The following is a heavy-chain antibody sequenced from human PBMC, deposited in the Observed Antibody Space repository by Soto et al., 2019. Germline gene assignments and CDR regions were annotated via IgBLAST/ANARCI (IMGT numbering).Heavy chain of an antibody. CDR1: GFTFGSYG. V-gene: IGHV3-33*01. CDR3: ARDVYSSGWYSFDY. CDR2: IWYDGSNK. J-gene: IGHJ4*02. D-gene: IGHD6-19*01. Sequence: GGSLILSCAASGFTFGSYGMHWVRQAPGKGLEWVAVIWYDGSNKYYADSVKGRFTISRDNSKNTLYLQMNSLRAEDTAVYYCARDVYSSGWYSFDYWGQGTLVTVSS.